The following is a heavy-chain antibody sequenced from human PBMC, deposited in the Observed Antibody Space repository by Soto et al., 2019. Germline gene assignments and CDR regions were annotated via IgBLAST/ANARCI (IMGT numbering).Heavy chain of an antibody. V-gene: IGHV4-59*02. CDR3: ARDGAATGSVYLDY. CDR1: GGSVSGYF. CDR2: ISYSGST. J-gene: IGHJ4*02. D-gene: IGHD6-13*01. Sequence: QVQLQESGPGLVKPSETLSLTCTVSGGSVSGYFWTWIRQPPGKGLVWIGYISYSGSTNYNSSLKSRVTMSIDTSKNQFSLRLTSVSAADTAVYYCARDGAATGSVYLDYWGQGTLVTVSS.